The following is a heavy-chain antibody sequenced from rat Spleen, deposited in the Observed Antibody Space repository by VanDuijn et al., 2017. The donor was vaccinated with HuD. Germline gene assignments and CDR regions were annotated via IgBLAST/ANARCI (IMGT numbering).Heavy chain of an antibody. CDR1: GFTFSDYN. CDR2: ISYYGSST. V-gene: IGHV5-7*01. D-gene: IGHD1-4*01. J-gene: IGHJ2*01. CDR3: ARQHGYPDY. Sequence: EVQLVESGGGLVQPGRSLKLSCAASGFTFSDYNMAWVRQAPKKGLEWVATISYYGSSTYYRDSVKGRFTISRDNAKSTLYLQMDSLRSEDTATYYCARQHGYPDYWCQGVMVTVSS.